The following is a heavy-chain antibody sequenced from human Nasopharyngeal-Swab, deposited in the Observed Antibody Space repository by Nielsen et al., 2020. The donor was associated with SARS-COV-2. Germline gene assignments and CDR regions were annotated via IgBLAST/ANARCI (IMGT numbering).Heavy chain of an antibody. Sequence: GSLRLSCAVYGGSFSGYYWSWIRQHPGKGLEWIGYIYYSGSTNYNPSLKSRVTMSVDTSKNQFSLKLSSVTAADTAVYYCARDIAAAGEAYYYYGMDVWGQGTTVTVSS. J-gene: IGHJ6*02. V-gene: IGHV4-59*12. CDR1: GGSFSGYY. CDR3: ARDIAAAGEAYYYYGMDV. CDR2: IYYSGST. D-gene: IGHD6-13*01.